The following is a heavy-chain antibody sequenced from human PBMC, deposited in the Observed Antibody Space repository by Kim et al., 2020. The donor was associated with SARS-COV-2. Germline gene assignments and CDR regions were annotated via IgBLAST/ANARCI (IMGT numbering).Heavy chain of an antibody. J-gene: IGHJ5*02. CDR2: INHSGST. CDR1: GGSFSGYY. CDR3: ARGGGLRYFDWRLNWFDP. V-gene: IGHV4-34*01. Sequence: SETLSLTCAVYGGSFSGYYWSWIRQPPGKGLEWIGEINHSGSTNYNPSLKSRVTISVDTSKNQFSLKLSSVTAADTAVYYCARGGGLRYFDWRLNWFDPWGQGTLVTVSS. D-gene: IGHD3-9*01.